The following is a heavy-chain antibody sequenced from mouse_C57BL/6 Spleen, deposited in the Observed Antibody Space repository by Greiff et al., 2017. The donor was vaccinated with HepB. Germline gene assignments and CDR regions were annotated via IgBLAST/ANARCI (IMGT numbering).Heavy chain of an antibody. V-gene: IGHV1-82*01. D-gene: IGHD1-1*01. CDR2: IYPGDGDT. J-gene: IGHJ2*01. Sequence: VQLQQSGPELVKPGASVKISCKASGYAFSSSWMNWVKQRPGKGLEWIGRIYPGDGDTNYNGKFKGKATLTADKSSSTAYMQLSSLTSEDSAVYFCARLGYYYGSSYEDYWGQGTTLTVSS. CDR3: ARLGYYYGSSYEDY. CDR1: GYAFSSSW.